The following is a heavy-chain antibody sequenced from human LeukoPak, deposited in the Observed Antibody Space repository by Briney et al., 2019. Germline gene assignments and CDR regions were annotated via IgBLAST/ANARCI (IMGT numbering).Heavy chain of an antibody. D-gene: IGHD1-7*01. V-gene: IGHV3-21*01. CDR1: GFTFSSYS. CDR3: ARGGLNFDAFDI. CDR2: IGSRSAYT. J-gene: IGHJ3*02. Sequence: GGSLRLSCTASGFTFSSYSMNWVRQAPGKGLEWVSSIGSRSAYTYYADSVKGRFTISRDNTKNSLYLQMNSLRAGDTAVYYCARGGLNFDAFDIWGQGTMVTVSS.